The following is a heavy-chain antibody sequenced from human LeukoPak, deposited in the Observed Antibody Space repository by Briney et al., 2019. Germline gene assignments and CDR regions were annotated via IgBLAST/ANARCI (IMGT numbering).Heavy chain of an antibody. J-gene: IGHJ6*03. CDR1: GFTFSSYS. D-gene: IGHD3-3*01. CDR2: ISSSSSTI. V-gene: IGHV3-48*01. Sequence: SGGSLRLSCAASGFTFSSYSMNWVRQAPGKGLEWVSYISSSSSTIYYADSVKGRFTISRDNAKNSLYLQMNSLRAEDTAVYYCARTLKGRVLRFLEWLLSMDVWGKGTTVTVSS. CDR3: ARTLKGRVLRFLEWLLSMDV.